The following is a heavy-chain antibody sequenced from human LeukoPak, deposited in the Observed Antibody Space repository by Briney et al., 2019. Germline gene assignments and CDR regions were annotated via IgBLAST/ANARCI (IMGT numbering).Heavy chain of an antibody. V-gene: IGHV1-2*06. Sequence: GASVKVSCKVVAYDFTGYHIHWVRLAPGQGPEWMGRLNPNTGHAVYAFKFQGRDTITRDTSSSTAYMEVTRLTSDDTALYYCAKDRDGADRIILWGQGTLVTVSS. J-gene: IGHJ4*02. CDR2: LNPNTGHA. CDR1: AYDFTGYH. D-gene: IGHD5-24*01. CDR3: AKDRDGADRIIL.